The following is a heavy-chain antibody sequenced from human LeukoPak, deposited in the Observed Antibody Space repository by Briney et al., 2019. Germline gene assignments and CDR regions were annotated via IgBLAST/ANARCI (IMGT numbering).Heavy chain of an antibody. CDR2: IYYSGST. V-gene: IGHV4-31*03. J-gene: IGHJ4*02. D-gene: IGHD3-10*01. CDR3: ARSYGSGSHFDY. CDR1: GGSISSGGYY. Sequence: PSETLSLTCTVSGGSISSGGYYWSWIRQHPGKGLEWIGYIYYSGSTYYNPTLKSRVAISVDTSKNQFSLKLSSVTAADTVVYYCARSYGSGSHFDYWGQGTLVTVSS.